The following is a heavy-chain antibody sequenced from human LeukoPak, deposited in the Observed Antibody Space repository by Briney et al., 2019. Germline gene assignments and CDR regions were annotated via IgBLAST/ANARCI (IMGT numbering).Heavy chain of an antibody. Sequence: SETLSHTCTVSGGSISSYYWSWIRQPAGKGLEWIGRIYATGSTNYNPSLKSRVSMSLDTSKNQFSLRLSSVTAADTAVYYCARAPSYSSYFDYWGQGTLVTVSS. V-gene: IGHV4-4*07. CDR1: GGSISSYY. CDR2: IYATGST. CDR3: ARAPSYSSYFDY. J-gene: IGHJ4*02. D-gene: IGHD3-10*01.